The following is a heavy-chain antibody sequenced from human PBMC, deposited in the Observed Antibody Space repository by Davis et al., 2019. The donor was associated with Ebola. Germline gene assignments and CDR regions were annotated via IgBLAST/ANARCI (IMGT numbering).Heavy chain of an antibody. V-gene: IGHV5-51*01. CDR3: ARQAPYGDFYDY. D-gene: IGHD4-17*01. J-gene: IGHJ4*02. Sequence: GESLKISCQGSGYTLTNYWIAWVRQMPGKAVEWMAMIYPHDSQTKYSPSFEGLVTVSFDRSITTAYMQWTSLKASDTAIYYCARQAPYGDFYDYWGQGTLVTVSS. CDR1: GYTLTNYW. CDR2: IYPHDSQT.